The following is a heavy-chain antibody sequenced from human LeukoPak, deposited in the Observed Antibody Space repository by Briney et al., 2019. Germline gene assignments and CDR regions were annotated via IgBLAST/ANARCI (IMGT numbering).Heavy chain of an antibody. V-gene: IGHV3-7*05. Sequence: GGSLRLSCAASGFTFSSYWMSWVRQAPGKGLEWVANINEDGSEKYYVDSVKGRFTISRDNAKNSLYLQMNSLRAEDTAVYYCARHGGRYYFDYWGQGTLVTVSS. CDR3: ARHGGRYYFDY. CDR1: GFTFSSYW. J-gene: IGHJ4*02. CDR2: INEDGSEK. D-gene: IGHD3-16*01.